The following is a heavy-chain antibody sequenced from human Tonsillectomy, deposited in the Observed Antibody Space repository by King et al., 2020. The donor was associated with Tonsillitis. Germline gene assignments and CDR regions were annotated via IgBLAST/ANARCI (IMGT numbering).Heavy chain of an antibody. D-gene: IGHD4-23*01. CDR3: ASDWGNYGGNS. CDR2: ISYSGST. Sequence: VQLQESGPGLVKPSQTLSLTCTVSGGSISTGGYYWNWIRHHPGKGLAWIGHISYSGSTYYNPSLKRRLTMSADTSKNQVSLKLSSVTAADTAVYYCASDWGNYGGNSWGQGTLVTVSS. CDR1: GGSISTGGYY. V-gene: IGHV4-31*03. J-gene: IGHJ4*02.